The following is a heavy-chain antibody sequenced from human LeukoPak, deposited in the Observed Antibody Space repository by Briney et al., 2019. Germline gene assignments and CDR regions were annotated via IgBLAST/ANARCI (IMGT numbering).Heavy chain of an antibody. CDR1: GYSMRSSRYY. J-gene: IGHJ3*02. D-gene: IGHD3-22*01. V-gene: IGHV4-39*07. CDR3: ARNYSMEIYYDSSDYFGAFDM. Sequence: SETLSLTCAVSGYSMRSSRYYWGWIRQPPGKGLEWNGSIYHSGSTYYNPSLKSRVTISVDTSKNQFSLKMTSVTAADTAVYYCARNYSMEIYYDSSDYFGAFDMWGQGTMVTVSS. CDR2: IYHSGST.